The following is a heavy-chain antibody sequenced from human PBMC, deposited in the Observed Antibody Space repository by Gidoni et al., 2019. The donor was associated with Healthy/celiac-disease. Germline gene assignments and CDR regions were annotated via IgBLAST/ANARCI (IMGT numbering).Heavy chain of an antibody. CDR3: ARDYLLMGAITSDAFDI. Sequence: QVQLVESGGGVVQPGRSLRLSCAASGVTCSSEGMHWVRQAPGKGLEWVAVIWYDGSNKYYADSVKGRFTISRDNSKNTLYLQMNSLRAEDTAVYYCARDYLLMGAITSDAFDIWGQGTMVTVSS. J-gene: IGHJ3*02. D-gene: IGHD1-26*01. V-gene: IGHV3-33*01. CDR1: GVTCSSEG. CDR2: IWYDGSNK.